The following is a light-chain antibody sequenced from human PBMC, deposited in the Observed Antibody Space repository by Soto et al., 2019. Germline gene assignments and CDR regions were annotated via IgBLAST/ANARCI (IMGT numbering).Light chain of an antibody. V-gene: IGLV2-14*01. CDR3: SSYTSSSTGV. CDR1: SSDVGGYNY. CDR2: DVS. Sequence: QSVLTQPASVSGSPGQSITISCTGTSSDVGGYNYVSWYQQHPGKAPKLMIYDVSNRPSGVSNRFSGSKSGNTASLTISGLQAEDEADYYCSSYTSSSTGVFGGGTKINVL. J-gene: IGLJ3*02.